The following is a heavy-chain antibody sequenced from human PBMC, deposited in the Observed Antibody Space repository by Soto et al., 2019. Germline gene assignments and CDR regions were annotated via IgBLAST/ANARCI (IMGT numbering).Heavy chain of an antibody. CDR1: GGTFSSYA. J-gene: IGHJ5*02. D-gene: IGHD3-22*01. V-gene: IGHV1-69*06. Sequence: SVKVSFKASGGTFSSYAISWVRQAPGQGLEWIGGIIPIFGTANYAQKFQGRVTITADKSTSTAYMELSSLRSEDTAVYYCARVVYYYDSSGPNNWFDPWGQGTLVTVSS. CDR2: IIPIFGTA. CDR3: ARVVYYYDSSGPNNWFDP.